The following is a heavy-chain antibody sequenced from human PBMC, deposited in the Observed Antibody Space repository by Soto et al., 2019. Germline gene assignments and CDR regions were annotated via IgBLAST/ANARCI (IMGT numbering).Heavy chain of an antibody. CDR2: IIPIFGTA. CDR3: ARGRGSPDDFDI. CDR1: GGTFSSYA. V-gene: IGHV1-69*01. D-gene: IGHD2-15*01. Sequence: QVQLVQSGAEVKKPGSSVKVSCKASGGTFSSYAISWVRQAPGQGLEWMGGIIPIFGTANYAQKFQGRVTITADEATSTASLERSRLRSEDTAVYYCARGRGSPDDFDIWGQGKMVTVSS. J-gene: IGHJ3*02.